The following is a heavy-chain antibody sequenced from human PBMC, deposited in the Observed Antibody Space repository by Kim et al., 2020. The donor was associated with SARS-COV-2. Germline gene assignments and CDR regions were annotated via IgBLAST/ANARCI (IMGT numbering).Heavy chain of an antibody. CDR3: ARVGSWGQNWFDP. J-gene: IGHJ5*02. D-gene: IGHD2-15*01. V-gene: IGHV1-2*02. Sequence: YAQTFQGRVTMTRDTSISPAYMELSRLRSDDTAVYYCARVGSWGQNWFDPWGQGTLVTVSS.